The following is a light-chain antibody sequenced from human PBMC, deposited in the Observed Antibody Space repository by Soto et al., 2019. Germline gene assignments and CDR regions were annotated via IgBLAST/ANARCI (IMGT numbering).Light chain of an antibody. CDR2: AAS. J-gene: IGKJ4*01. V-gene: IGKV1-27*01. Sequence: DIQMTQSPSSLSASVGDRVTITCRASQGISNYLAWYQQIPGKVPKLLISAASTLQSGVPSRFSGSGSGTDFTLTISSLQAEDVATYYCQKYTNVRAFGGGTKVEIK. CDR3: QKYTNVRA. CDR1: QGISNY.